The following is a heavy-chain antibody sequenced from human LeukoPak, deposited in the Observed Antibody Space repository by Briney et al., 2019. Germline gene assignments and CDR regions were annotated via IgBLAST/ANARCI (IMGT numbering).Heavy chain of an antibody. CDR3: ARTSWLQSSFYFDY. V-gene: IGHV4-39*07. D-gene: IGHD5-24*01. Sequence: PSETLSLTCTVSGGSISSSSYYWGWIRQPPGKGLEWIGSIYYSGSTNYNPSLMSRVTISVDTSKTQFSLKLTSVTAADTAVYYCARTSWLQSSFYFDYWGQGTLVTVSS. CDR2: IYYSGST. J-gene: IGHJ4*02. CDR1: GGSISSSSYY.